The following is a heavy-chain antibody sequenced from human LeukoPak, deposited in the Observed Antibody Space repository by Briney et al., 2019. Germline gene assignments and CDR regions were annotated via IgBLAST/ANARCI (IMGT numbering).Heavy chain of an antibody. V-gene: IGHV4-59*12. Sequence: AETLSLTCTVPGGSISNYYWTWIRQPPGRGLEWIGYIYYSGSTNYNPSLESRDIISVDTSNNQFSLGLSSVTGADTAVYYCARGGYSSSWSLGRDVWGEGTTVSVS. CDR3: ARGGYSSSWSLGRDV. CDR2: IYYSGST. J-gene: IGHJ6*01. D-gene: IGHD6-13*01. CDR1: GGSISNYY.